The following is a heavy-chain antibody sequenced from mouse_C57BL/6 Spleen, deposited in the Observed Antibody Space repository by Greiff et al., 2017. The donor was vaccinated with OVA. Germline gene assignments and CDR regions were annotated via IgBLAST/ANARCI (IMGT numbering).Heavy chain of an antibody. D-gene: IGHD1-1*01. V-gene: IGHV1-64*01. CDR2: IHPNSGST. CDR3: ANYYGSSSYAMDY. Sequence: QVQLKQPGAELVKPGASVKLSCKASGYTFTSYWMHWVKQRPGQGLEWIGMIHPNSGSTNYNEKFKSKATLTVDKSSSTAYMQLSSLTSEDSAVYYCANYYGSSSYAMDYWGQGTSVTVSS. J-gene: IGHJ4*01. CDR1: GYTFTSYW.